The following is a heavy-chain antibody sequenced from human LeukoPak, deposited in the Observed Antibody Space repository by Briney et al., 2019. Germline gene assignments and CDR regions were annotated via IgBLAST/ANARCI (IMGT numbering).Heavy chain of an antibody. CDR2: IKPSGSST. Sequence: ASEKVSCKASGYTFTSYYMHWVRQAPGQGLEWMGIIKPSGSSTSYAQKYQGRVITTRDTSTSTVYMGLSSLRSEDTAVYYRARQERDSGGNWVVGYWGQGTLVTVSS. J-gene: IGHJ4*02. V-gene: IGHV1-46*01. CDR1: GYTFTSYY. D-gene: IGHD2-15*01. CDR3: ARQERDSGGNWVVGY.